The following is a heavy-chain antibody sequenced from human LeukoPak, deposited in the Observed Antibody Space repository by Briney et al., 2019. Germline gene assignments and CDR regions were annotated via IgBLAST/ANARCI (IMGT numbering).Heavy chain of an antibody. CDR1: GFSFSSYA. V-gene: IGHV3-23*01. CDR3: AKDRTMYDFWSGFGY. J-gene: IGHJ4*02. Sequence: GGSLRLSCAASGFSFSSYAMSWVRQAPGKGLEWVSAISGGGDSTYYADSVKGRFTISRDNSKNTLDLQMSSLRAEDTAVYYCAKDRTMYDFWSGFGYWGQGTLVTVSS. D-gene: IGHD3-3*01. CDR2: ISGGGDST.